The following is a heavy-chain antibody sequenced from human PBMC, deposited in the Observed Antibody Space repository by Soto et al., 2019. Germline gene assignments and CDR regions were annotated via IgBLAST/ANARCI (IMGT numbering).Heavy chain of an antibody. CDR3: ARDRRYYDSSGPFDY. V-gene: IGHV3-33*01. J-gene: IGHJ4*02. D-gene: IGHD3-22*01. Sequence: GGSLRLSCAASGFTFSSYGMHWVRQAPGKGLEWVAVIWYDGSNKYYADSVKGRFTISRDNSKNTLYLQMNSLRAEDTAVYYCARDRRYYDSSGPFDYWGQGTLVTVSS. CDR1: GFTFSSYG. CDR2: IWYDGSNK.